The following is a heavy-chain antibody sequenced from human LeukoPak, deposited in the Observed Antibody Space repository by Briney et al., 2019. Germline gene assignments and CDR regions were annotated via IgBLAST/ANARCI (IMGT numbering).Heavy chain of an antibody. V-gene: IGHV3-48*01. D-gene: IGHD3-22*01. J-gene: IGHJ4*02. CDR3: ARHYYYDSSGYWALY. CDR1: GFTFSSYS. Sequence: PGGSLRLSCAASGFTFSSYSMNWVRQAPGKGLEWVSYISSSSSTIYYADSVKGRFTISRDNSKNTLYLQMNSLRAEDTAVYYCARHYYYDSSGYWALYWGQGTLVTVSS. CDR2: ISSSSSTI.